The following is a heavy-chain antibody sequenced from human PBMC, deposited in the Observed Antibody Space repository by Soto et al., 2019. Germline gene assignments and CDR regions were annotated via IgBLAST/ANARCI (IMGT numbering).Heavy chain of an antibody. CDR2: IYSGGRT. CDR1: GFTVSSNY. V-gene: IGHV3-53*01. CDR3: ARANGGHYVDC. Sequence: EVQLVESVGGLIQPGGSLRLSCAASGFTVSSNYMTWGRQAPGKGLEWVSFIYSGGRTYYADCVKGRFTISRDNSQNMLSLQVSRLSADDTVTYCCARANGGHYVDCWGQGTPVNVSS. J-gene: IGHJ4*02. D-gene: IGHD2-15*01.